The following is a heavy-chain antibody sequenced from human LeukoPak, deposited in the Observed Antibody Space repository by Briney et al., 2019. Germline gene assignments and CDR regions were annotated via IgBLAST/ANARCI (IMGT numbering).Heavy chain of an antibody. J-gene: IGHJ3*01. CDR2: LDTGGAT. CDR1: GFTVRSHF. Sequence: GGSLRLSCAVSGFTVRSHFMAWVRQAPGKGLEWVSVLDTGGATHYADSVKGRFTISRDNTWNTLFLQMNSLRDEDTAVYYCAREFRDAFDVWAQGLGSPSLQ. CDR3: AREFRDAFDV. V-gene: IGHV3-53*01. D-gene: IGHD3-10*01.